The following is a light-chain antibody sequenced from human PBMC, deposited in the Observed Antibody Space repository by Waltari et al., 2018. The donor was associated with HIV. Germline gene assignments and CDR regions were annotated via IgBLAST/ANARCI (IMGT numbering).Light chain of an antibody. CDR1: PTISNW. CDR3: QQFSSFSGK. CDR2: KAS. V-gene: IGKV1-5*03. J-gene: IGKJ1*01. Sequence: DIQMTQSPSTLSASVGDRVSFTCRASPTISNWLAWYQQKPGQAPKLLLYKASTLESGVQSRFSGSGSGTEFTLTISSLQPDDFATYFCQQFSSFSGKFGQGTKVEIK.